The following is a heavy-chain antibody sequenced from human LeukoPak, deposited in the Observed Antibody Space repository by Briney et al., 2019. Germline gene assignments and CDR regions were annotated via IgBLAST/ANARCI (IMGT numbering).Heavy chain of an antibody. J-gene: IGHJ4*02. D-gene: IGHD1-26*01. V-gene: IGHV3-15*01. CDR1: GFTLSNTW. CDR3: RSSVGAFGFDF. CDR2: IKSKADGGTT. Sequence: GGSLRLSCAASGFTLSNTWMSWVRQAPGKGLEWVGHIKSKADGGTTDYAAPVKGRFSISRDDSKSTLYLQMNSLKTEDTAVYYCRSSVGAFGFDFLGQGNL.